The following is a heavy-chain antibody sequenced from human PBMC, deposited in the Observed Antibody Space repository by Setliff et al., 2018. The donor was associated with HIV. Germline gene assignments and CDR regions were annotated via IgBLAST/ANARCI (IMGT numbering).Heavy chain of an antibody. V-gene: IGHV1-2*06. D-gene: IGHD1-26*01. Sequence: ASVKVSCKTSGYIFIRYYIFWVRQAPGQGLEWMGRINPHSGGTNYAQKFQGRVTMTRDTSISTYYMELSSLTSDDTAVYYCARQATKSFFDYWGQGALVTVSS. CDR1: GYIFIRYY. CDR3: ARQATKSFFDY. J-gene: IGHJ4*02. CDR2: INPHSGGT.